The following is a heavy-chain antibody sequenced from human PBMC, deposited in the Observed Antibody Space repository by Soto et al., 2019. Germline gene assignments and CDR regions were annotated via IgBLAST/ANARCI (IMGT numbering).Heavy chain of an antibody. J-gene: IGHJ6*02. CDR2: INYSGTS. CDR3: ARLPPNSPDYYYFGMDV. CDR1: GDSIRGGDYY. Sequence: SETLSLTCTVSGDSIRGGDYYWSWIRQPPGKGLEWIGYINYSGTSHFNPSLKSRVTISLDASMNQFSLSLNSVTAADTAVYYCARLPPNSPDYYYFGMDVWGQGTTVTVSS. V-gene: IGHV4-30-4*01. D-gene: IGHD7-27*01.